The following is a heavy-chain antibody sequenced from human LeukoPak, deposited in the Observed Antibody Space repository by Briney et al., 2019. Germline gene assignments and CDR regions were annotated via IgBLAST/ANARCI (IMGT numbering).Heavy chain of an antibody. Sequence: ASVKVSCKASGYTFTSYYMHWVRQAPGQGLEWMGIINPSGGSTNYAQKFQGRVTMTRDTSTNTVYMELSSLRSEDTAVYYCARTTEGGYTYGYFYYYYMDVWGKGTTVTISS. J-gene: IGHJ6*03. D-gene: IGHD5-18*01. CDR1: GYTFTSYY. CDR2: INPSGGST. CDR3: ARTTEGGYTYGYFYYYYMDV. V-gene: IGHV1-46*01.